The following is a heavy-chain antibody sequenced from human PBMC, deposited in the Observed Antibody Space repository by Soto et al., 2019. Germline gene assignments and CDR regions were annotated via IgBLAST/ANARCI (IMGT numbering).Heavy chain of an antibody. CDR1: GFTFSSYA. CDR2: LSYDGSNK. Sequence: GGSLRLSCAASGFTFSSYAMHWVRQAPGKGLEWVAVLSYDGSNKYYADPVKGRFTISRDNSKNTLYLQMNSLRADDTAVYYCDRDQWAWAFDYWGQGTLVTVSS. D-gene: IGHD1-26*01. V-gene: IGHV3-30-3*01. J-gene: IGHJ4*02. CDR3: DRDQWAWAFDY.